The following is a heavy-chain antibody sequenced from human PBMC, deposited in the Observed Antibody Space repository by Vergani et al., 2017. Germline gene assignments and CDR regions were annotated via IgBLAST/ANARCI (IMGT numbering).Heavy chain of an antibody. J-gene: IGHJ4*02. CDR1: GGSFSGYY. Sequence: QVQLQQWGAGLLKPSETLSLTCAVYGGSFSGYYWSWIRQPPGKGLEWIGEINHSGSTNYNPSLKSRVTISVDTSKNQFSLKLSSVTAADTAVYYCARVCPVDRYFDYWGQGTLVTVSS. CDR3: ARVCPVDRYFDY. CDR2: INHSGST. V-gene: IGHV4-34*01.